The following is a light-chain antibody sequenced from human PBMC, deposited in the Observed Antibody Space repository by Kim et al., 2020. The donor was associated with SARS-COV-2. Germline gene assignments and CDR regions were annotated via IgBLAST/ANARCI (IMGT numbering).Light chain of an antibody. V-gene: IGKV1-8*01. Sequence: SASTGDRVTITCRASQGISSYLAWYQQKPGKAPKLLIYAASTLQSGVSSRFSGSGSGTDFTLTISCLQSEDFATYYCQQYYSYPRTFGQGTKLDI. CDR1: QGISSY. CDR3: QQYYSYPRT. J-gene: IGKJ2*01. CDR2: AAS.